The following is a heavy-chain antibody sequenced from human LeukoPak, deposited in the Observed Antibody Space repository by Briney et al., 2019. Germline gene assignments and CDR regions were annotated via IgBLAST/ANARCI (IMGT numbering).Heavy chain of an antibody. CDR2: IYTSGST. Sequence: PSQTLSLTCTVSGGSISSGSYYWSWIRQPAGKGLEWIGRIYTSGSTNYNPSLKSRVTISVDTSKNQFSLKLSSVTAADTAVYYCASQGLGLELPYRGQGTLVTVSS. CDR3: ASQGLGLELPY. J-gene: IGHJ4*02. CDR1: GGSISSGSYY. D-gene: IGHD1-7*01. V-gene: IGHV4-61*02.